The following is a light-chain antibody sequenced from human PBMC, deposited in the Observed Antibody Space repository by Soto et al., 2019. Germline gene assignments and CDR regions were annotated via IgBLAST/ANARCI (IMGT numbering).Light chain of an antibody. CDR3: KSYAGSNTYV. CDR2: EVV. Sequence: QSVLIQPSSASGSPGQSVTISCTGTKNDVGFYDFVSWYQHHPGKAPRLIIYEVVQRPSGVPDRFSGSKSGNTASLTVSGLQAADEADYFCKSYAGSNTYVFGSGTKVTVL. V-gene: IGLV2-8*01. CDR1: KNDVGFYDF. J-gene: IGLJ1*01.